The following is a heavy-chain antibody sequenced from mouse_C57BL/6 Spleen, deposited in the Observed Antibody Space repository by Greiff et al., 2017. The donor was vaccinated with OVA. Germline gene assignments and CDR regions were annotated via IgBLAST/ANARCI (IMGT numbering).Heavy chain of an antibody. V-gene: IGHV1-63*01. J-gene: IGHJ2*01. D-gene: IGHD2-4*01. CDR2: IYPGGGYT. CDR3: ARSGYDYALDY. Sequence: QVQLKESGAELVRPGTSVKMSCKASGYTFTNYWIGWAKQRPGHGLEWIGDIYPGGGYTNYNEKFKGKATLTADKSSSTAYMQFSSLTSEDSAIYYCARSGYDYALDYWGQGTTLTVSS. CDR1: GYTFTNYW.